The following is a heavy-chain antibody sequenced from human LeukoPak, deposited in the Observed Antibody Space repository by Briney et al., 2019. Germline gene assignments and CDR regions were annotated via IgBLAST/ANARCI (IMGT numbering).Heavy chain of an antibody. V-gene: IGHV4-61*01. CDR3: ARTVLAAASVFDY. D-gene: IGHD6-25*01. CDR1: GGSVSSGTYY. J-gene: IGHJ4*02. Sequence: SETLSLTCPVSGGSVSSGTYYWSWIRQPPGKGLEWIGYIDYIGNTNYNPSLKSRVTISVGTSKNQFSLKLTSVTAADTAVYYCARTVLAAASVFDYWGQGTLVTVSS. CDR2: IDYIGNT.